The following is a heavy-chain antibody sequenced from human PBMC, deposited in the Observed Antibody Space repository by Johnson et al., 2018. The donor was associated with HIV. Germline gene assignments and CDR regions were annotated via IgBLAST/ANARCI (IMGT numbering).Heavy chain of an antibody. CDR3: AKGGGSSWSDAFDI. D-gene: IGHD6-13*01. V-gene: IGHV3-23*04. J-gene: IGHJ3*02. Sequence: VQLVESGGGVVRRGGSLRLSCATSGFTFDDHGMSWVRQGPGKGLEWVSAIRCRGGIPYYADSVTGRFTISRDNSKNTLYLQMNSLRAADTAVYYGAKGGGSSWSDAFDIWGQGTMVTVSS. CDR2: IRCRGGIP. CDR1: GFTFDDHG.